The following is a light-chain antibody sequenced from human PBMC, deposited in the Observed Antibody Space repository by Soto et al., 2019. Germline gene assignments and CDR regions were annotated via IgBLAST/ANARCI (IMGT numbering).Light chain of an antibody. Sequence: EIVLTQTPGTLSLSPGERATLSCRASQSVLYSSDNENYLAWYQQKPGQPPKVLIYWASTRKSGVPDRFSGSGSGTDFTLTISSLQAEDVAVYYCQQYYTTPWTFGQGTKVEIK. J-gene: IGKJ1*01. CDR3: QQYYTTPWT. V-gene: IGKV4-1*01. CDR1: QSVLYSSDNENY. CDR2: WAS.